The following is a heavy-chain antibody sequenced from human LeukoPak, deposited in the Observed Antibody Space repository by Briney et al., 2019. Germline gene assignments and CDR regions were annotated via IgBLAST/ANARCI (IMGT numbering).Heavy chain of an antibody. CDR2: ISSSSSTI. CDR3: AKVVDSDY. D-gene: IGHD2-15*01. CDR1: GFTFSSYS. Sequence: GGSLRLSCAASGFTFSSYSMNWVRQAPGKGLEWVSYISSSSSTIYYADSVKGRFTISRDNAKNSLYLQMNSQRADDTAVYYCAKVVDSDYWGQGTLVTVSS. J-gene: IGHJ4*02. V-gene: IGHV3-48*01.